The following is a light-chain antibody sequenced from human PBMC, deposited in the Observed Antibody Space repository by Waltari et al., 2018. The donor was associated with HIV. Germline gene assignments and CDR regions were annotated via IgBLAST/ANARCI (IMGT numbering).Light chain of an antibody. Sequence: TQPPSTLSASVGDRVTITCRASQSVSNNFAWYQQRPGQAPRLLIYDASNRATGIPARFSGSGSGTDFTLTISSLEPEDFVVYYCQQRSNWPRFTFGQGTRLEI. J-gene: IGKJ2*01. CDR3: QQRSNWPRFT. CDR2: DAS. CDR1: QSVSNN. V-gene: IGKV3-11*01.